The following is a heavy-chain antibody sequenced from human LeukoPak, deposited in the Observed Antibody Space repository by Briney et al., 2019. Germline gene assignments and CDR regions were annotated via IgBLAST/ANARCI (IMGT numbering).Heavy chain of an antibody. D-gene: IGHD6-25*01. CDR3: ARGGLFSTDNWFDP. CDR2: IYYIGST. Sequence: PSDTLFLTCTVSGGSISNYYWNWIRQPPGRGLEWIGYIYYIGSTNYNPSLKSRVTISVDTSKNQFSLKLSSVTAADTAVYYCARGGLFSTDNWFDPWGQEPVVTVSS. V-gene: IGHV4-59*07. J-gene: IGHJ5*02. CDR1: GGSISNYY.